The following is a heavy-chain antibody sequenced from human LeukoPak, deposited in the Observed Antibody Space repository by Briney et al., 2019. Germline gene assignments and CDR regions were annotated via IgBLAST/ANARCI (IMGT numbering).Heavy chain of an antibody. J-gene: IGHJ3*02. V-gene: IGHV3-23*01. Sequence: SGGSLRLSCAASGFSFSIHDMTWVRQAPGKGLEWVSTISNSDNSTYYADSVKGRFTFSRDNSKNTLYLQMNSLRAEDTAVYYCTTDPQLMESMIVVLGYAFDIWGQGTMVTVSS. D-gene: IGHD3-22*01. CDR3: TTDPQLMESMIVVLGYAFDI. CDR1: GFSFSIHD. CDR2: ISNSDNST.